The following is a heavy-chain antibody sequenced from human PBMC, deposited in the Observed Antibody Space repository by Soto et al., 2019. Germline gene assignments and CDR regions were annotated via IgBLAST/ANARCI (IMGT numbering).Heavy chain of an antibody. V-gene: IGHV3-30*18. CDR2: ISYDGSNK. Sequence: ESGGGVVQPGRSLRLSCAASGFTFSSYGMHWVRQAPGKGLEWVAVISYDGSNKYYADSVKGRFTISRDNSKNTLYLQMNSLRAEDTAVYYCAKDYYNILTGYHYYFDYWGQGTLVTVSS. J-gene: IGHJ4*02. CDR1: GFTFSSYG. D-gene: IGHD3-9*01. CDR3: AKDYYNILTGYHYYFDY.